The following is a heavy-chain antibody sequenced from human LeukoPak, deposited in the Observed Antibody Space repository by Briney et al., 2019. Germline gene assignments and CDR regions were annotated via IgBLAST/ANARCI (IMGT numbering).Heavy chain of an antibody. J-gene: IGHJ5*02. CDR3: ARRGGAYGPYNWFDP. D-gene: IGHD4-17*01. Sequence: RGESLKISCKGSGYSFTSYWIGWVRQMPGKGLEWMGIIYPGDSDTRYSPSFQGQVTISADKSISTAYLQWSSLKASDTAMYYCARRGGAYGPYNWFDPWGQGTLVTVSS. CDR2: IYPGDSDT. CDR1: GYSFTSYW. V-gene: IGHV5-51*01.